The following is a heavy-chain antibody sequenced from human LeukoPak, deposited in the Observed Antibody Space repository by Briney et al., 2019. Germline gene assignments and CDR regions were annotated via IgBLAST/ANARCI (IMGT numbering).Heavy chain of an antibody. CDR2: INPSGGST. CDR3: ARDRWFPTNYDSSGYGSFDI. Sequence: GASVKVSCKASGYTFTGYYMHWVRQAPGQGLEWMGIINPSGGSTSYAQKFQGRVTMTRDTSTSTVCMELSSLRSEDTAVYYCARDRWFPTNYDSSGYGSFDIWGQGTMVTVSS. J-gene: IGHJ3*02. CDR1: GYTFTGYY. D-gene: IGHD3-22*01. V-gene: IGHV1-46*01.